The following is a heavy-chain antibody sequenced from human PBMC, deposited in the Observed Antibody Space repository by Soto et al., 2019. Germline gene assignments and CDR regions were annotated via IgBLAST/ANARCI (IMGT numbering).Heavy chain of an antibody. V-gene: IGHV3-21*05. Sequence: GGSLRLSCAASGFTFITYSMNWVRQAPGKGLEWVSYISSSSSTSYADSVKGRFTISRDNAKNTLYLQMNSLRAEDTAVYYCARGGAYSYDNPDYWGQGTLVTVSS. D-gene: IGHD5-18*01. CDR3: ARGGAYSYDNPDY. CDR1: GFTFITYS. J-gene: IGHJ4*02. CDR2: ISSSSST.